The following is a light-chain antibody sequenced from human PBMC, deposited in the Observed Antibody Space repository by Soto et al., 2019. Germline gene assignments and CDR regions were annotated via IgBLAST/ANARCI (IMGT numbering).Light chain of an antibody. CDR1: QGISSY. J-gene: IGKJ1*01. Sequence: IQLTQSPSSLSAPVGDRVTITCRASQGISSYLAWYQQKPGKAPKLLIYAASTLQSGVPSRFSGSGSGSEFTHTIGSLQPEDFASYFCQQTYSAPQTFGLGTTVDIK. V-gene: IGKV1-9*01. CDR2: AAS. CDR3: QQTYSAPQT.